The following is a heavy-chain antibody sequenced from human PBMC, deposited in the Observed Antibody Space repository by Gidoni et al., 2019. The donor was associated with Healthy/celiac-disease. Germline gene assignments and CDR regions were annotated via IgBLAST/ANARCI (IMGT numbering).Heavy chain of an antibody. CDR3: ARDPDPMDYGDYLDY. Sequence: EVQLVESGGGLVKPGGSLRLSCAASGFTFSSYSMNWVRQAPGKGLEWVSSISSSSSYIYYADSVKGRFTISRDNAKNSLYLQMNSLRAEDTAVYYCARDPDPMDYGDYLDYWGQGTLVTVSS. CDR2: ISSSSSYI. V-gene: IGHV3-21*01. D-gene: IGHD4-17*01. J-gene: IGHJ4*02. CDR1: GFTFSSYS.